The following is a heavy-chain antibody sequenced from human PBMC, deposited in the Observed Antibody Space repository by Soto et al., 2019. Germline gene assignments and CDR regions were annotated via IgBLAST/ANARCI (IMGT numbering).Heavy chain of an antibody. CDR2: TYYRSKWYN. CDR1: GDSVSSNSAA. V-gene: IGHV6-1*01. J-gene: IGHJ6*02. D-gene: IGHD6-6*01. CDR3: AREYSSSSVDYYYYGMDV. Sequence: SQTLSLTCAISGDSVSSNSAAWNWIRQSPSRGLDWLGRTYYRSKWYNDYAVSVKSRITINPDTSKNQFSLQLNSVTPEDTAVYYCAREYSSSSVDYYYYGMDVWGQGTTVTVSS.